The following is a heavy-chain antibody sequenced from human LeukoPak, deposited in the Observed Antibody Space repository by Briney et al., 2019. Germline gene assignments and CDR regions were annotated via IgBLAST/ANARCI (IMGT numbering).Heavy chain of an antibody. CDR1: GFTFSSYG. CDR3: ARGMGDY. Sequence: GGSLRLSCAASGFTFSSYGMTWVRQAPGKGLEWVANIMQDGTEKNYVDSVKGRFTISRDNAKNSLYLQMNSLRAEDMAVYYCARGMGDYWGQGTLVTVSS. D-gene: IGHD1-26*01. CDR2: IMQDGTEK. J-gene: IGHJ4*02. V-gene: IGHV3-7*03.